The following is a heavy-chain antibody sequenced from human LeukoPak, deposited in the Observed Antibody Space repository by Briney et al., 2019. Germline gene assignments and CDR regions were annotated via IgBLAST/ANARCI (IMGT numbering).Heavy chain of an antibody. J-gene: IGHJ4*02. Sequence: GGSLRLSCAASGFPFSSYWMSWVRQAPGKGLEWVAKIKQDGSEKDYVDSVKGRFTLSRDNAKNSLYLQMNSLRAEDTAVYYCARGPTRANSSDYWGQGTLVTVSS. V-gene: IGHV3-7*01. CDR2: IKQDGSEK. CDR3: ARGPTRANSSDY. D-gene: IGHD2/OR15-2a*01. CDR1: GFPFSSYW.